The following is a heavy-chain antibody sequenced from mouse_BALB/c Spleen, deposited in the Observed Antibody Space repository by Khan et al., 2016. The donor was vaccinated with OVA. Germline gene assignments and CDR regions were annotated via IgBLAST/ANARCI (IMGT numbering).Heavy chain of an antibody. CDR3: GRVGYNGTMDS. J-gene: IGHJ4*01. D-gene: IGHD1-3*01. CDR2: INTYTGEP. Sequence: QIQLVQSGPEVKKPGETVKISCKASGYTFTNFGMNWVRQAPGKGLKWMDWINTYTGEPTYADEFKGRFAFSLETSASTAYLQINNLKNEDTATYFGGRVGYNGTMDSWGQGTSVTVSS. V-gene: IGHV9-3-1*01. CDR1: GYTFTNFG.